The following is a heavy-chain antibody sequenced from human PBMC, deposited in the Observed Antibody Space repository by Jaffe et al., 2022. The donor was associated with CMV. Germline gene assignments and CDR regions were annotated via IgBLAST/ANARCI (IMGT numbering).Heavy chain of an antibody. D-gene: IGHD6-13*01. CDR2: IYYSGST. CDR1: GGSISSSSYY. V-gene: IGHV4-39*01. J-gene: IGHJ5*02. Sequence: QLQLQESGPGLVKPSETLSLTCTVSGGSISSSSYYWGWIRQPPGKGLEWIGSIYYSGSTYYNPSLKSRVTISVDTSKNQFSLKLSSVTAADTAVYYCAAGVAAAGTADWFDPWGQGTLVTVSS. CDR3: AAGVAAAGTADWFDP.